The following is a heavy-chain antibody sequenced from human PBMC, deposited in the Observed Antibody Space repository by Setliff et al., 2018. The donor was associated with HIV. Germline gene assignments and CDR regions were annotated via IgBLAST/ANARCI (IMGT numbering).Heavy chain of an antibody. CDR2: INHSGGT. V-gene: IGHV4-34*01. CDR3: TTSTVAGLFDY. D-gene: IGHD6-19*01. CDR1: GGSFSGYY. Sequence: SETLSLTCAVDGGSFSGYYWTWIRQPPGKGLEWIGEINHSGGTNYNPSLKSRVTISVDTSENQFSLKLSSVIAADTAVYYCTTSTVAGLFDYWDQGAPVTVSS. J-gene: IGHJ4*02.